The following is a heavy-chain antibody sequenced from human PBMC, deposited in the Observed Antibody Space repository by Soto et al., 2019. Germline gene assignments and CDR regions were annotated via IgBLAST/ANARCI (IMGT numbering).Heavy chain of an antibody. CDR2: ISGSGGST. D-gene: IGHD3-22*01. J-gene: IGHJ4*02. CDR1: GFTFSSYA. Sequence: GGSLRLSCAASGFTFSSYAMSWVRQAPGKGLEWVSAISGSGGSTYYADSVKGRFTISRDNSKNTLYLQMNSLRAEDTAVYYCARDPPGSSGYYLDYWGQGTLVTVSS. CDR3: ARDPPGSSGYYLDY. V-gene: IGHV3-23*01.